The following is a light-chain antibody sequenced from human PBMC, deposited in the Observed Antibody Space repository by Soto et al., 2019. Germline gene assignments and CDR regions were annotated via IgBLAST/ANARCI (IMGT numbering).Light chain of an antibody. CDR3: QQYNDWPPMYT. J-gene: IGKJ2*01. Sequence: EILMTQSPATLSVSPGERVTLSCRASQSVSSNLAWYQQKAGQAPRLLIYGASTRATGIPARFSGSGSGTEFTLTISSLQSEDFAVYYCQQYNDWPPMYTFGQGTKLEIK. V-gene: IGKV3D-15*01. CDR1: QSVSSN. CDR2: GAS.